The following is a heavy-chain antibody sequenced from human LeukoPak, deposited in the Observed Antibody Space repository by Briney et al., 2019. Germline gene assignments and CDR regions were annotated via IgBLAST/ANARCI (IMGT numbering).Heavy chain of an antibody. Sequence: SETLSLTCTVSGGSISSYYWSWIRQPPEQVLEWIGYIYYSESTKYKPSLKSRVTISVDTSKNQFSLKLSSVTAADTAVYYCARGRFLDAFDIWGQGTMVTVSP. V-gene: IGHV4-59*01. J-gene: IGHJ3*02. CDR2: IYYSEST. D-gene: IGHD3-3*01. CDR3: ARGRFLDAFDI. CDR1: GGSISSYY.